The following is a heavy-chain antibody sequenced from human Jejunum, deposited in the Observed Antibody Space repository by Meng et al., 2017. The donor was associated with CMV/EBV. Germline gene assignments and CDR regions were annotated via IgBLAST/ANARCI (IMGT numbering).Heavy chain of an antibody. CDR1: GYSFRSYA. CDR3: VRDVPDGDISLFDS. Sequence: QVQLVQLGYELKKPGASVKVTCKASGYSFRSYAVNWLRQAPGRGLEWMGWINPSTAHPTYAQDFTGRFVFSLDISVNTAYLQINSLKAEDTAIYYCVRDVPDGDISLFDSWGQGTLVTVSS. CDR2: INPSTAHP. J-gene: IGHJ4*02. D-gene: IGHD2-21*02. V-gene: IGHV7-4-1*02.